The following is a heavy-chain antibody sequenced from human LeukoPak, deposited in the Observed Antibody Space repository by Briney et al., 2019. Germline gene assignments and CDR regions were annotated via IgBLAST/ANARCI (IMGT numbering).Heavy chain of an antibody. CDR1: GGTFSSYA. Sequence: GASVKVSCKASGGTFSSYAISWVRQAPGQGLEWMGGIIPIFGTANYAQKFQGRVTITADKSTSTAYMELSSLRSEDTAVYYCARAETYYYDSSGYYYYYYYMDVWGKGTTVTVSS. V-gene: IGHV1-69*06. CDR3: ARAETYYYDSSGYYYYYYYMDV. CDR2: IIPIFGTA. D-gene: IGHD3-22*01. J-gene: IGHJ6*03.